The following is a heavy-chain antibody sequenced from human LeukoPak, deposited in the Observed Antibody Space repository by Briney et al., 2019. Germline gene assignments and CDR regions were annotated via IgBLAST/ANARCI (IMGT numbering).Heavy chain of an antibody. V-gene: IGHV4-34*01. Sequence: SETLSLTCAVYSGSLSGYYWSWIRQPPGKGLEWIGEINHSGSTNYNPSLKSRVTISVDTSKNQFSLKLSSVTAADTAVYYCARGGGSYYTRYNWFDPWGQGSLVTVSS. J-gene: IGHJ5*02. CDR3: ARGGGSYYTRYNWFDP. CDR1: SGSLSGYY. D-gene: IGHD1-26*01. CDR2: INHSGST.